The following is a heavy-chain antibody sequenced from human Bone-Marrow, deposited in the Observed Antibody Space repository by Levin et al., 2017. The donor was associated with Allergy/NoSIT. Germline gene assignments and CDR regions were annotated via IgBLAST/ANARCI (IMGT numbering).Heavy chain of an antibody. D-gene: IGHD6-6*01. V-gene: IGHV1-46*01. CDR3: ARDFVSSSSWRYNWFDP. Sequence: PRASVKVSCKASGYTFTSYYMHWVRQAPGQGLEWMGIINPSGGSTSYAQKFQGRVTMTRDTSTSTVYMELSSLRSEDTAVYYCARDFVSSSSWRYNWFDPWGQGTLVTVSS. CDR2: INPSGGST. CDR1: GYTFTSYY. J-gene: IGHJ5*02.